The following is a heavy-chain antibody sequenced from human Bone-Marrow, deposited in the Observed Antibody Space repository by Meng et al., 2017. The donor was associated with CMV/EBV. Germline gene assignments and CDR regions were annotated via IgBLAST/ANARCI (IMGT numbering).Heavy chain of an antibody. CDR3: ARAPDFPYYFDY. CDR2: IRYDGSNK. CDR1: GFTFSSYG. Sequence: GGSLRLSCAASGFTFSSYGMHWVRQAPGKGLEWVAFIRYDGSNKYYADSVRGRFTISRDSSKNTLYLQMNSLRPEDRAVYYCARAPDFPYYFDYWGQGTLVTVSS. J-gene: IGHJ4*02. V-gene: IGHV3-30*02.